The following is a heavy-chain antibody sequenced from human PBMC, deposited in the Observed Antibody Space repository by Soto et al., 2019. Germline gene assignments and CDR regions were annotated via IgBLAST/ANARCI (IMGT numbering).Heavy chain of an antibody. CDR1: GFTFSSYE. Sequence: GGSLRLSCAASGFTFSSYEMNWVRQAPGKGLEWVSYISSSGSTIYYADSVKGRFTISRDNAKNSLYLQMNSLRAEDTAVYYCASSLQIPAASFFDYWGQGTLVTVSS. D-gene: IGHD2-2*01. V-gene: IGHV3-48*03. J-gene: IGHJ4*02. CDR2: ISSSGSTI. CDR3: ASSLQIPAASFFDY.